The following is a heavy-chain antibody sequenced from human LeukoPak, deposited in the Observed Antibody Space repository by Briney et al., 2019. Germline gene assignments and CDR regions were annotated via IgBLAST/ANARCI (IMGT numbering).Heavy chain of an antibody. CDR2: IKQDGSEK. Sequence: PGGSLRLSCAASGFTFSNYWMSWVRQAPGKGLEWVANIKQDGSEKYYVDSVKGRFTISRDNAMNSLYLQMNSLRAEDTAVYYCARGSYYNPPEGDFDYWGQGILVTVSS. V-gene: IGHV3-7*02. CDR3: ARGSYYNPPEGDFDY. J-gene: IGHJ4*02. CDR1: GFTFSNYW. D-gene: IGHD3-10*01.